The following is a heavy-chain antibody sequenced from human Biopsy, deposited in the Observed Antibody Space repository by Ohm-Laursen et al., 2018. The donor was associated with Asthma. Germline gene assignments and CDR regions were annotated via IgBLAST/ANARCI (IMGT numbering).Heavy chain of an antibody. CDR1: GYNFISFA. J-gene: IGHJ3*01. D-gene: IGHD3-9*01. V-gene: IGHV1-3*04. CDR2: VNTGNGDT. CDR3: ARTYYDFLTGQVKDVFGV. Sequence: AASVKVSCKASGYNFISFAIHWVRQAPGQRLERMDWVNTGNGDTKYSQKFQGRVTITRDTSASTAYMELRSLRSEDTATYYCARTYYDFLTGQVKDVFGVWGQGTMVTVSS.